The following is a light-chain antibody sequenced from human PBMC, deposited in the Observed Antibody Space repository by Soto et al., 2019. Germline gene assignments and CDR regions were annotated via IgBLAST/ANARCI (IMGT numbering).Light chain of an antibody. Sequence: QSVLTQPPSVSAAPGQTVTISCSGSSSNIGNNYVSWYQQLPGTAPKLLIYDDSDRPSGIPDRFSGSKSGTSATLGITGRQTGDEADNYCGTGDNILSGGNMVFCGGTNLTV. CDR2: DDS. CDR1: SSNIGNNY. CDR3: GTGDNILSGGNMV. V-gene: IGLV1-51*01. J-gene: IGLJ3*02.